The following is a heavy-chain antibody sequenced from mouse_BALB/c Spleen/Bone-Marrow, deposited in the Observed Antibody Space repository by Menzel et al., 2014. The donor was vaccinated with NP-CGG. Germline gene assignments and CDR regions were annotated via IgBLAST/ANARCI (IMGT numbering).Heavy chain of an antibody. Sequence: VQLQQSGGGLVQPGGSLRLSCATSGFTFTDYYMSWVRQPPGKALEWLGFIRNKPNGYTTEYSASVKGRFTISRDNSQSILYLQMNTLRAGDSATYYCARDDYGRGYWGQGTTLTVSS. V-gene: IGHV7-3*02. CDR2: IRNKPNGYTT. CDR1: GFTFTDYY. CDR3: ARDDYGRGY. J-gene: IGHJ2*01. D-gene: IGHD1-1*01.